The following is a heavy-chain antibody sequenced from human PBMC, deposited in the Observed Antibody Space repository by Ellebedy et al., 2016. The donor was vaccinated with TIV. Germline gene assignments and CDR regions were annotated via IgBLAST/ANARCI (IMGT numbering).Heavy chain of an antibody. V-gene: IGHV3-23*01. J-gene: IGHJ4*02. CDR3: AKDILRWAFDY. Sequence: GGSLRLSXAPSGFTFSTNAMSWVRQAPGKGLEWVSAIGNSDETYYADSVKGRFTISRDSSKNTLYLQMNTLRAEDTALYYCAKDILRWAFDYWGQGTLVTVSS. CDR1: GFTFSTNA. CDR2: IGNSDET. D-gene: IGHD4-23*01.